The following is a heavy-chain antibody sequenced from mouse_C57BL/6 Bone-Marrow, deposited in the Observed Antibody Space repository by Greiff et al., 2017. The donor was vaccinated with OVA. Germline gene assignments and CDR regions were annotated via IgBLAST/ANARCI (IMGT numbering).Heavy chain of an antibody. D-gene: IGHD4-1*02. CDR1: GYTFTSYW. CDR3: ARCNYCFDY. Sequence: QVQLQQPGAELVKPGASVKMSCKASGYTFTSYWITWVKQRPGQGLEWIGDIYPGSGSTTYNEKFKSKATLTVYTSSSTAYMQLSSLTSEDSAVYYCARCNYCFDYWGQGTTLTVSS. CDR2: IYPGSGST. J-gene: IGHJ2*01. V-gene: IGHV1-55*01.